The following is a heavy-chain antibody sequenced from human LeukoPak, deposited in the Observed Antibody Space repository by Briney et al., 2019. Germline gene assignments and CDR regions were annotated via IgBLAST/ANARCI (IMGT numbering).Heavy chain of an antibody. D-gene: IGHD1-26*01. CDR2: IESKTDGWTT. V-gene: IGHV3-15*04. CDR1: GFTFTDAW. Sequence: KSGGSLRLSCAASGFTFTDAWMSWVRQAPGKGLEWVGRIESKTDGWTTYYAAPVKGRFTSSRDDSKNTLYLQMNSLKTEDTAVYFCTMDDVGLAPDYWGQGTLVTVSS. J-gene: IGHJ4*02. CDR3: TMDDVGLAPDY.